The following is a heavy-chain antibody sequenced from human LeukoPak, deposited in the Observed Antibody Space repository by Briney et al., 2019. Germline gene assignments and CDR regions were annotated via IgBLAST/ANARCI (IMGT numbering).Heavy chain of an antibody. V-gene: IGHV1-69*13. CDR1: GGTFSSYA. CDR2: IIPIFGTA. J-gene: IGHJ4*02. CDR3: ATDLHGDYSSSIFDY. D-gene: IGHD4-17*01. Sequence: SVKVSCKASGGTFSSYAISWVRQAPGQGLEWMGGIIPIFGTANYAQKFQGRVTITADESTSTAYMELSSLRSEDTAVYYCATDLHGDYSSSIFDYWGQGTLVTVSS.